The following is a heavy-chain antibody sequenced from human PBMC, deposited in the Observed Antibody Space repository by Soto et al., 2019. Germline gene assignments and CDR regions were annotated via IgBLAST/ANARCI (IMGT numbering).Heavy chain of an antibody. D-gene: IGHD1-1*01. V-gene: IGHV3-23*01. Sequence: EVQLLESGGGLVQPGGSLRLSCAASGFTFSSYAMSWVRQAPGKGLEWVSGISSSGGKIYYADSVKGRFTISRDSSKSTLFLQMNSLRAEDTAVYHCEKDRSETPTYGVDVWGQGTTVTVSS. CDR1: GFTFSSYA. J-gene: IGHJ6*02. CDR2: ISSSGGKI. CDR3: EKDRSETPTYGVDV.